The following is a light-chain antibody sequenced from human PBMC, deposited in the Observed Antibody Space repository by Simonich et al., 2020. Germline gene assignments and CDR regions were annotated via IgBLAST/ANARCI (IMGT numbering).Light chain of an antibody. V-gene: IGKV1-13*02. CDR1: QGIISA. CDR2: DAS. CDR3: QQFNSYRIT. Sequence: AIQLTQSPSSLSASVGDRVTITCRASQGIISALAWYQQKPGKAPKLLFYDASSLESGVPSRFSGSGSGTEFTLTISSLQPEDFATYYCQQFNSYRITFGQGTRLEIK. J-gene: IGKJ5*01.